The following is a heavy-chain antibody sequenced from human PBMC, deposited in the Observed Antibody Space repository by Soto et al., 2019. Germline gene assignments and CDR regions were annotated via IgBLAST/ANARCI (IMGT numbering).Heavy chain of an antibody. CDR3: ARGRRGDYYDSSGYYSSLYYFDY. CDR2: IYYSGST. D-gene: IGHD3-22*01. V-gene: IGHV4-59*01. CDR1: GGSISSYY. J-gene: IGHJ4*02. Sequence: SETLSLTCTVSGGSISSYYWSWIRQPPGKGLEWIGYIYYSGSTNYNPSLKSRVTISVDTSKNQFSLKLSSVTAADTAAYYCARGRRGDYYDSSGYYSSLYYFDYWGQGTLVTVSS.